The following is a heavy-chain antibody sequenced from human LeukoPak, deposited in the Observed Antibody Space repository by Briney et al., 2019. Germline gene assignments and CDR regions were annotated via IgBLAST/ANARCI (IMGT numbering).Heavy chain of an antibody. V-gene: IGHV3-30*02. CDR3: AKVGGGGAARPAGYMDV. CDR2: IRYDGSNK. D-gene: IGHD6-6*01. Sequence: GGSLRLSCAGSGFTFSSYGMHWVRQAPGKGLEWVAFIRYDGSNKYYADSVKGRFTISRDNSKNTLYLQMNSLRAEDTAVYYCAKVGGGGAARPAGYMDVWGKGTTVTVSS. CDR1: GFTFSSYG. J-gene: IGHJ6*03.